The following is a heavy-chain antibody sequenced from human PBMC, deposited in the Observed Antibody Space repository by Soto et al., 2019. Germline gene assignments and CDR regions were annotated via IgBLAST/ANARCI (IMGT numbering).Heavy chain of an antibody. CDR2: ISGSDGGA. J-gene: IGHJ3*02. Sequence: GGSLRLSFAASELSSSNHAMTGVRQAPGKGLEWVSGISGSDGGAYYADSVKGRFTISRDNSRSTLYLQMNSLRVEDTDVYYCARDATFGTKGGSFDIWGHGTLVPVSS. V-gene: IGHV3-23*01. D-gene: IGHD3-16*01. CDR3: ARDATFGTKGGSFDI. CDR1: ELSSSNHA.